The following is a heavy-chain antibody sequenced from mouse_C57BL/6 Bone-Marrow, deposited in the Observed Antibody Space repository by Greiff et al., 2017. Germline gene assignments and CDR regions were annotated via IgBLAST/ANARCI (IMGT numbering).Heavy chain of an antibody. Sequence: VKLQESGAELARPGASVKLSCKASGYTFTSYGISWVKQRTGQGLEWIGEIYPRSGNTYYNEKFKGKATLTEDKSSSTAYMELRSLTSEDSAVYFCARSRPFYAYAMDYWGQGTSVTVSS. V-gene: IGHV1-81*01. J-gene: IGHJ4*01. D-gene: IGHD1-1*01. CDR1: GYTFTSYG. CDR3: ARSRPFYAYAMDY. CDR2: IYPRSGNT.